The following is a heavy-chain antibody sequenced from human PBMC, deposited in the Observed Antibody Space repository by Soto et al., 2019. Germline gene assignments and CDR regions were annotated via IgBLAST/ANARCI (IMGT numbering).Heavy chain of an antibody. CDR1: GGSIRNGGYY. D-gene: IGHD3-22*01. CDR2: NFYSGST. Sequence: QVQLQESGPGLVKPSQTLSLTCIVSGGSIRNGGYYWSWIRQHPGKALEWIGYNFYSGSTYYNPSLKSRLTISVDTSKNQFSLRLTSVTAADTAVYYCASAPGDYYDSSGYYLGYGMDVWGQGTTVTVSS. V-gene: IGHV4-31*03. CDR3: ASAPGDYYDSSGYYLGYGMDV. J-gene: IGHJ6*02.